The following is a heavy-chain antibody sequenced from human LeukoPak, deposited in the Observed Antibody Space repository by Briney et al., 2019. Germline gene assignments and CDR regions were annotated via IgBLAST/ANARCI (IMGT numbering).Heavy chain of an antibody. D-gene: IGHD3-3*01. CDR2: ISSSSSYI. CDR3: ASSPGVLRFLEWFRLGYMDV. CDR1: GSTFSSYS. V-gene: IGHV3-21*01. J-gene: IGHJ6*03. Sequence: GGSLRLSCAASGSTFSSYSMNWVRQAPGKGLERVSSISSSSSYIYYADSVKGRFTISRDNAKNSLYLQMNSLRAEDTAVYYCASSPGVLRFLEWFRLGYMDVWGKGTTVTVSS.